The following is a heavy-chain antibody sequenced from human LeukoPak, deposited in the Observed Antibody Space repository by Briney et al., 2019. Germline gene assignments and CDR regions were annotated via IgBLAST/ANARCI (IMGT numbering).Heavy chain of an antibody. D-gene: IGHD6-13*01. CDR1: GGTFSSYA. CDR3: ARDRGIAAAGGARGDFDY. Sequence: GASVKVSCKASGGTFSSYAISWVRQAPGQGLEWMGRIIPILGIANYAQKFQGRVTMTRDTSTSTVYMELSSLRSEDTAVYYCARDRGIAAAGGARGDFDYWGQGTLVTVSS. V-gene: IGHV1-69*04. J-gene: IGHJ4*02. CDR2: IIPILGIA.